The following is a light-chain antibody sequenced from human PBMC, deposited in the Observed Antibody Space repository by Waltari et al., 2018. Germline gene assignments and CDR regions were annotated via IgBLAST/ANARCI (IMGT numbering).Light chain of an antibody. V-gene: IGKV1-5*03. Sequence: DIQMTQSPSTLSASVGDRVTISCRASQSVGTWLAWYQQKPGNAPKLLIYMASSLESGVPSRCIGSGAGAEFTLTISGLHTDDFATDACQQYSSFSTFGQGTKV. CDR3: QQYSSFST. CDR1: QSVGTW. CDR2: MAS. J-gene: IGKJ2*01.